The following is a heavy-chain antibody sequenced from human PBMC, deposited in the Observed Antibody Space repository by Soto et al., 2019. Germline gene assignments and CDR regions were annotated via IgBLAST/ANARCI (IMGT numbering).Heavy chain of an antibody. CDR3: ASGEGENGMDV. V-gene: IGHV1-2*04. D-gene: IGHD3-10*01. Sequence: QVQLVQSGAEVKKPGASVKVSCKASGYTFTGYYMHWVRQAPGQGLEWMGWINPNSGGTNYAQKVQGWVTMTRDTSISTAYVELSRLRSDDTAVYYCASGEGENGMDVWGQGTTVTVSS. J-gene: IGHJ6*02. CDR2: INPNSGGT. CDR1: GYTFTGYY.